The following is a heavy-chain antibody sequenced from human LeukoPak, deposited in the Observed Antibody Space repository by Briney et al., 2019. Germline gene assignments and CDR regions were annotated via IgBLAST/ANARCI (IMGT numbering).Heavy chain of an antibody. Sequence: PSETLSLTCGVSGGSFIGYLWSWIRQSPGKGLEWIGEVSFPGTSNYSPSLKGRATISVGTSNTQFSLKLTSVTAADTAVYYCGRSWGIYCSGGSCYPLDQWGQGILVIVSS. CDR2: VSFPGTS. V-gene: IGHV4-34*01. J-gene: IGHJ4*02. D-gene: IGHD2-15*01. CDR3: GRSWGIYCSGGSCYPLDQ. CDR1: GGSFIGYL.